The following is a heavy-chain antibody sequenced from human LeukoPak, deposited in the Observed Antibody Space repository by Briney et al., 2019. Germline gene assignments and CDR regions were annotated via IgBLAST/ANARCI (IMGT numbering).Heavy chain of an antibody. Sequence: SVTVSCKASGGTFSSYAISWVRQAPGQGLEWMGGIIPIFGTANYAQKFQGRVTITADESTSTAYMELSSLRSEDTAVYYCAMGCGSGSYYQDYYCGMDVWGQGTTVTVSS. V-gene: IGHV1-69*13. CDR3: AMGCGSGSYYQDYYCGMDV. D-gene: IGHD3-10*01. J-gene: IGHJ6*02. CDR1: GGTFSSYA. CDR2: IIPIFGTA.